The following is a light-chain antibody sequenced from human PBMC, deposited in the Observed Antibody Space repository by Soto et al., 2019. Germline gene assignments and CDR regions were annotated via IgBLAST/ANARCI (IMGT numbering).Light chain of an antibody. CDR3: QHYNSYSEA. V-gene: IGKV1-5*03. CDR2: KAS. CDR1: QTIDSW. Sequence: DIQMTQSASTLSASVGDRFTITCRASQTIDSWLAWYQQRPGKPPNLLIYKASTLASGVPSRFSGSGSGTEFTLTINSLQPDDFATYYCQHYNSYSEAFGQGTKVDI. J-gene: IGKJ1*01.